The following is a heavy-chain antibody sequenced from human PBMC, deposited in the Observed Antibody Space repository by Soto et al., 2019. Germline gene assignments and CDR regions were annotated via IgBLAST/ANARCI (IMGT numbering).Heavy chain of an antibody. J-gene: IGHJ6*02. D-gene: IGHD1-7*01. CDR3: AREGLITGTTYYYYGMDV. CDR2: IYYSGST. CDR1: GGSLSRYY. V-gene: IGHV4-59*01. Sequence: SDTLSLTCTVSGGSLSRYYWSWIRQPPGKGLEWIGYIYYSGSTNYNPSLKSRVTISVDTSKNQFSLKLSSVTAADTAVYYCAREGLITGTTYYYYGMDVWGQGTTVTVSS.